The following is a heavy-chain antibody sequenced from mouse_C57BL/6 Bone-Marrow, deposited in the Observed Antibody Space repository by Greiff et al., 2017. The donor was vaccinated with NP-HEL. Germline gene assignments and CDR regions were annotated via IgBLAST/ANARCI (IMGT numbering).Heavy chain of an antibody. CDR3: ARDLPYAMDY. Sequence: EVMLVESGGGLVKPGGSLKLSCAASGFTFSSYAMSWVRQTPEKRLEWVATISDGGSYSYYPDTVKGRFTISRGNAKNNLYLQMSHLKSEDTAMYYCARDLPYAMDYWGQGTSVTVSS. CDR2: ISDGGSYS. D-gene: IGHD2-10*01. CDR1: GFTFSSYA. V-gene: IGHV5-4*01. J-gene: IGHJ4*01.